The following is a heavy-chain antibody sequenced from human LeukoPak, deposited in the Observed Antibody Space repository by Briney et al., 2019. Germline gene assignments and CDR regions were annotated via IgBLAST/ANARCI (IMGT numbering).Heavy chain of an antibody. V-gene: IGHV1-2*02. D-gene: IGHD3-22*01. J-gene: IGHJ4*02. CDR3: ARGDAYYYDSSGYYPSTTFDH. CDR1: GYTFRDYR. Sequence: ASVKVSCKASGYTFRDYRMHWVRQAPGRGLEWMGLINPKSVGTNYAQNLQGRVSMTGDTSINTAYMELSSMRSDDTAVYYCARGDAYYYDSSGYYPSTTFDHWGWGNLVIVS. CDR2: INPKSVGT.